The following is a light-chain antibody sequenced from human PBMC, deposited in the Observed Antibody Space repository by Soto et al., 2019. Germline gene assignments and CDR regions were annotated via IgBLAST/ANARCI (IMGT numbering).Light chain of an antibody. CDR1: SSDVGGYNY. CDR3: CSYAGSYYV. CDR2: DVS. Sequence: QSALTQPRSVSGSAGRSVTISCTGASSDVGGYNYVSWYQQHPGKAPKLMIYDVSKRPSGVPDRFSGSKSGNTASLTISGLQAEAEADYYCCSYAGSYYVFGTGTKLTVL. J-gene: IGLJ1*01. V-gene: IGLV2-11*01.